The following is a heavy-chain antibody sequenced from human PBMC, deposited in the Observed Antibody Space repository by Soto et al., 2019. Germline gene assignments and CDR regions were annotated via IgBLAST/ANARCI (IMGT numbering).Heavy chain of an antibody. Sequence: EVQLVESGGGLVQPGGSLRLSCAASGFSFSDSWMTWVRQAPGKGLECLACINPDGSEKYYVDSVKGRFTVSRDNARNSLYVQMNSLRVDDTAVYYCTRDLHWEAYWGHRTLVTVSS. CDR1: GFSFSDSW. V-gene: IGHV3-7*01. J-gene: IGHJ4*01. CDR3: TRDLHWEAY. CDR2: INPDGSEK. D-gene: IGHD1-26*01.